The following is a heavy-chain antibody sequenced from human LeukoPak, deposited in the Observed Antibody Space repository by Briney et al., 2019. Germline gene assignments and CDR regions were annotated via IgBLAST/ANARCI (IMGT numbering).Heavy chain of an antibody. CDR1: GGTFSSYA. Sequence: SVKVSCKASGGTFSSYAISWVRQAPGQGLEWMGGIIPIFCTANYAQKFQGRVTITTDESTSTAYMELSSLRSEDTAVYYCARPITMISREAFDIWGQGTMVTVSS. D-gene: IGHD3-22*01. V-gene: IGHV1-69*05. CDR2: IIPIFCTA. J-gene: IGHJ3*02. CDR3: ARPITMISREAFDI.